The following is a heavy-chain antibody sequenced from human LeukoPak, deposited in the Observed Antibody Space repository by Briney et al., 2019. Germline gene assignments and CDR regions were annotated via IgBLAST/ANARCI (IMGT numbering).Heavy chain of an antibody. CDR3: TRYNNAHFDY. J-gene: IGHJ4*02. CDR1: GFTFGGYG. CDR2: IAYDGSRA. V-gene: IGHV3-33*01. D-gene: IGHD1-14*01. Sequence: PGRSLRLSCAGSGFTFGGYGMHWFRQTPGKGLEWVAVIAYDGSRAFYADSVKGRFTISRDNSKNTMSVQMDDLRAEDTAVYYCTRYNNAHFDYRGQGTLVTVSS.